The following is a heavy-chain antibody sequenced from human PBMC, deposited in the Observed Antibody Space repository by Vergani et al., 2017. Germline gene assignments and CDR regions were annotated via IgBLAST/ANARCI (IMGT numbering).Heavy chain of an antibody. CDR1: GFTVSSNY. V-gene: IGHV3-66*02. Sequence: EVQLVESGGGLVQPGGSLRLSCAASGFTVSSNYMSWVRQAPGKGLEWVSVIYSGGSTYYADSVKGRFTISRDNSKNTLYLQMNSLRAEDTALYYCAKVAVTDGNYFDYWGQGTLVTVSS. D-gene: IGHD2-21*02. CDR2: IYSGGST. CDR3: AKVAVTDGNYFDY. J-gene: IGHJ4*02.